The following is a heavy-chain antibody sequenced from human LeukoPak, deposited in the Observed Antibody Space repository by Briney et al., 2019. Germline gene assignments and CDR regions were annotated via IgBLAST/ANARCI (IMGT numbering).Heavy chain of an antibody. D-gene: IGHD3-3*01. J-gene: IGHJ6*02. CDR1: GYTFTSYD. Sequence: KPGASVKVSCKASGYTFTSYDINWVRQAPGQGLEWMGWISAYNGNTNYAQKLQGRVTMTTDTSTSTAYMELRSLRSDDTAVYYCARDRRLTALFGINYYYYGMDVWGQGTTVTVSS. V-gene: IGHV1-18*01. CDR2: ISAYNGNT. CDR3: ARDRRLTALFGINYYYYGMDV.